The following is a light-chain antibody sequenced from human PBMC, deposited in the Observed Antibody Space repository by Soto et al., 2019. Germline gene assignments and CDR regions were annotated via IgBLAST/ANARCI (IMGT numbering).Light chain of an antibody. J-gene: IGKJ4*01. Sequence: EIVFNQSPCTLSLYTGERGTLSCRASQRFGSSNLAWYQQKPGQAPRLLIYGASSRATDIPDRFSGSGSGTDFTLTISRLEPDDFAVYYCQQFSSYPLTFGGGTKVDI. CDR3: QQFSSYPLT. CDR1: QRFGSSN. CDR2: GAS. V-gene: IGKV3-20*01.